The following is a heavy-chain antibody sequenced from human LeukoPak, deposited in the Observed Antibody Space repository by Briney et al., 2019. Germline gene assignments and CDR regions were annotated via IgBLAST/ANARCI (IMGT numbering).Heavy chain of an antibody. CDR1: GFTFSSYD. CDR2: IGTAGDT. V-gene: IGHV3-13*01. J-gene: IGHJ6*02. Sequence: GGSLRLSCAASGFTFSSYDMHWVRQATGKGLEWVSAIGTAGDTYYPGSVKGRFTISRENAKNSLYLQMNSLRAGDTAVYYCARDQWLANYYYGMDVWGQGTTVTISS. CDR3: ARDQWLANYYYGMDV. D-gene: IGHD6-19*01.